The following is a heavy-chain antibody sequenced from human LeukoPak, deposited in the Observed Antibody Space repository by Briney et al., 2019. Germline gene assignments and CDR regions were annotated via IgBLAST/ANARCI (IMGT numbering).Heavy chain of an antibody. CDR2: IYYSGST. Sequence: SETLSLTCTVSGGSLSSYYWSWIRQPPGKGLEWIGYIYYSGSTNYNPSLKSRVTISVDTSKNQFSLKLSSVTAADTAVYYCARARTSNTYYYGSGSYFDYWGQGTLVTVSS. CDR1: GGSLSSYY. V-gene: IGHV4-59*01. CDR3: ARARTSNTYYYGSGSYFDY. J-gene: IGHJ4*02. D-gene: IGHD3-10*01.